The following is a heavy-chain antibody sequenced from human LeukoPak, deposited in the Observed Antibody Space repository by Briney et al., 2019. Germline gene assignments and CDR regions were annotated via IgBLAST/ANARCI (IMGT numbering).Heavy chain of an antibody. CDR3: AKVGTYYYDSSGYGSFDY. J-gene: IGHJ4*02. CDR1: GFTFSSYA. CDR2: INGSGGST. Sequence: GGSLRLSCAASGFTFSSYAMSWVRQAPGKGLEWVSAINGSGGSTCYADSVKGRFTISRDNSKNTLYLQMNSLRAEDTAVYYCAKVGTYYYDSSGYGSFDYWGQGTLVTVSS. D-gene: IGHD3-22*01. V-gene: IGHV3-23*01.